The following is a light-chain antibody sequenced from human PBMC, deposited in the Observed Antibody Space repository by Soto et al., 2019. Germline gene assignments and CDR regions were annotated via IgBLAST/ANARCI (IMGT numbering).Light chain of an antibody. V-gene: IGLV2-14*01. Sequence: QSVLTQPRSVSGSPGQSVAISCTGSRSDVGGYKYVSWYQQHPGKAPKLMIYEVSNRPSGVSNRFSASKSGNTASLTISGLQAEDEADYYCSSFTSSSTLPFVFGTGTKLTVL. J-gene: IGLJ1*01. CDR3: SSFTSSSTLPFV. CDR1: RSDVGGYKY. CDR2: EVS.